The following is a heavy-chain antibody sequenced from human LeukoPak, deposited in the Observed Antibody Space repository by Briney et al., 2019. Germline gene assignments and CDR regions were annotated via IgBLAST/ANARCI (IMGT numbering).Heavy chain of an antibody. D-gene: IGHD3-22*01. V-gene: IGHV1-69*05. CDR2: IIPIFGTA. CDR1: GGTFSSYA. CDR3: ASPGYSYYYDSSEFDAFDI. Sequence: ASVKVSCKASGGTFSSYAISWVRQAPGQGLEWMGRIIPIFGTANYAQKFQGRVTITTDESTSTAYMELSSLRSEDTAVYYCASPGYSYYYDSSEFDAFDIWGQGTMVTVSS. J-gene: IGHJ3*02.